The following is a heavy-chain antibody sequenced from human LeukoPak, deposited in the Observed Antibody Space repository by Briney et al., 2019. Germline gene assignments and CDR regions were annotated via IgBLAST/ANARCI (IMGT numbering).Heavy chain of an antibody. CDR2: INVYNGYT. J-gene: IGHJ4*02. D-gene: IGHD2-2*01. CDR3: ARVECSSTTCYDDY. Sequence: ASVKVSCKTSGYTFRNYAISWVRQAPGQGLERMGWINVYNGYTNYARNFQGRVTMTTDTSTSTAYMEVRSLRSDDTAVYYCARVECSSTTCYDDYWGQGTLVIVSS. V-gene: IGHV1-18*01. CDR1: GYTFRNYA.